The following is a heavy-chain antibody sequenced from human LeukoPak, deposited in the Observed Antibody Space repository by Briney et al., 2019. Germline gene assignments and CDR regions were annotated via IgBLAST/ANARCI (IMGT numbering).Heavy chain of an antibody. Sequence: GRSLRLSCAASGFTFSSYAMHWVRQAPGKGLEWVAVISYDGSNKYYADSVKGRFTISRDNSKNTLYLQMNSLRAEDTAVYYCARARDGYNSRHHLLDYWGQGTLVTVFS. D-gene: IGHD5-24*01. CDR1: GFTFSSYA. J-gene: IGHJ4*02. CDR2: ISYDGSNK. CDR3: ARARDGYNSRHHLLDY. V-gene: IGHV3-30-3*01.